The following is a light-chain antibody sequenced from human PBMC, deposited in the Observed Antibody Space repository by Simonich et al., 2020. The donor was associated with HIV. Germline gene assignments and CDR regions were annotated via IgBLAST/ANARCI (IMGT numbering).Light chain of an antibody. CDR3: QQYYITPHT. CDR1: QSVLYSSNNKDY. CDR2: WAS. Sequence: DIVMTQSPDSLAVSLGERATIHCKSSQSVLYSSNNKDYLAWYQQKPGQPPNLLIYWASTRESGVPDRFSGSGSETDFTLTISSLQAEDVAVYYCQQYYITPHTFGQGTKVEIK. V-gene: IGKV4-1*01. J-gene: IGKJ1*01.